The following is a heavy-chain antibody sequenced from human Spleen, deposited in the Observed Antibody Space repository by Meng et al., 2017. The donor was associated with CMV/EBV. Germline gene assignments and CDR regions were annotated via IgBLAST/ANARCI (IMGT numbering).Heavy chain of an antibody. Sequence: SETLSLTCAVYGGSFSTYYWSWIRQPPGKGLEWIGEINHSGGTNYNPSLKSRVTILVDTSKNQFSLKLSSLTAADTAVYYCARGVVANEWGGGTLVTVSS. V-gene: IGHV4-34*01. CDR2: INHSGGT. CDR1: GGSFSTYY. CDR3: ARGVVANE. J-gene: IGHJ1*01. D-gene: IGHD2-21*01.